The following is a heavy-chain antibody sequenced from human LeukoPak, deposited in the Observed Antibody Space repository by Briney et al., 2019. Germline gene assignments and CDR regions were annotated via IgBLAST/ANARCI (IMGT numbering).Heavy chain of an antibody. Sequence: PSETLSLSCTVSGGSISSSSYYWAWIRQPPGKGLEWIGSIYYSGSTYYNPSLKSRVTISVDTSKNQLSLKLNSVTAADTAVYYCARHDWFDPWGQGTLVTVSS. CDR2: IYYSGST. CDR3: ARHDWFDP. J-gene: IGHJ5*02. CDR1: GGSISSSSYY. V-gene: IGHV4-39*01.